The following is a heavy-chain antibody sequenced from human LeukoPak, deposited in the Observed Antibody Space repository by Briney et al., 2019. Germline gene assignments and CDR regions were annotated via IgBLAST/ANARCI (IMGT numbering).Heavy chain of an antibody. CDR1: GFTFSSYG. CDR2: IWYDGSNK. D-gene: IGHD6-19*01. CDR3: AKETFSSGWYYFDY. V-gene: IGHV3-33*06. J-gene: IGHJ4*02. Sequence: GGSLRLSCAASGFTFSSYGMHWVRQAPGKGLEWVAVIWYDGSNKYYADSVKGRFTISRDNSKNTLYLQMNSLRAEDTAVYYCAKETFSSGWYYFDYWGQGTLVTVPS.